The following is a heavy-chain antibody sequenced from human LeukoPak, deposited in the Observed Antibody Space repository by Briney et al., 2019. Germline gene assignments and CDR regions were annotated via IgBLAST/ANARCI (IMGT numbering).Heavy chain of an antibody. J-gene: IGHJ4*02. CDR2: IFYSGST. CDR3: ARGALLRTGFDY. CDR1: GGSISSGDYY. V-gene: IGHV4-30-4*08. Sequence: NPSETLSLTCTVSGGSISSGDYYWSWIRQPPGKGLEWIGYIFYSGSTYYNPSLKSRLTISVDTSMNQFSLKLSSVTAADTAVYYCARGALLRTGFDYWGQGTLVTVSS.